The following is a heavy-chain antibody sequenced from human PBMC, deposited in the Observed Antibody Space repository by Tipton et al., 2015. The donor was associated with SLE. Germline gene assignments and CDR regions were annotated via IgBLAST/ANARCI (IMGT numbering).Heavy chain of an antibody. CDR2: IKQDGSEK. CDR3: ARAPPPGRGYSHVDY. J-gene: IGHJ4*02. D-gene: IGHD5-18*01. V-gene: IGHV3-7*01. Sequence: GSLRLSCAASGFTFSSYWMSWVRQAPGKGLEWVANIKQDGSEKYYVDSVKGRFTISRDNAKNSLYLQMNSLRAEDTAVYYCARAPPPGRGYSHVDYWGQGTLVTVSS. CDR1: GFTFSSYW.